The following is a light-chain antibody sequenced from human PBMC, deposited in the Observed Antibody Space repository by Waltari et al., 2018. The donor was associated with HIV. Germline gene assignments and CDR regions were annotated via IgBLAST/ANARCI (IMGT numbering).Light chain of an antibody. CDR1: SSKIGRTS. Sequence: QSVLTQPPSASGTPGQRVTMSCSGSSSKIGRTSVNWYQQLPGTAPKLLSYMGNQRPLGVPDRFAGSKSGTSGSLAISVLQSEDEAVYYCASWEDSLNGVVFGGGTKLTVL. CDR3: ASWEDSLNGVV. J-gene: IGLJ2*01. V-gene: IGLV1-44*01. CDR2: MGN.